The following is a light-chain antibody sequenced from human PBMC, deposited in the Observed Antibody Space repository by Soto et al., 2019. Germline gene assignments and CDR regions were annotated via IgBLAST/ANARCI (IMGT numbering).Light chain of an antibody. V-gene: IGKV1-5*03. CDR1: PSISTW. J-gene: IGKJ4*01. CDR3: QQYNTYPLT. Sequence: DIQMTQSPSTLSASVGYRVTTTCRASPSISTWLAWYQQKPGKAPKLLIYKASSLEGGVPSRFGGSGSGTLFNITISSLHPDDFATYYCQQYNTYPLTFGGGTTVDIK. CDR2: KAS.